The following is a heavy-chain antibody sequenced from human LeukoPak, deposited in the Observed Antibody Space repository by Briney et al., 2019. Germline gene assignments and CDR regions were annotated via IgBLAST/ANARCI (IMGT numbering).Heavy chain of an antibody. CDR1: GFTFSSYG. D-gene: IGHD3-3*01. Sequence: GGSLRLSCAASGFTFSSYGMHWVRQAPGKGLEWVAFIRYDGSNKYYADSVKGRFTISRDNSKNTLYPQMNSLRAEDTAVYYCARGSVILEWLPFDYWGQGTLVTVSS. V-gene: IGHV3-30*02. J-gene: IGHJ4*02. CDR2: IRYDGSNK. CDR3: ARGSVILEWLPFDY.